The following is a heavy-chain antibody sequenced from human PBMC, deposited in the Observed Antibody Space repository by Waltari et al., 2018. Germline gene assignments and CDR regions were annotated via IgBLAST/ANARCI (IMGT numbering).Heavy chain of an antibody. CDR3: ARLGVILGGYCSGGSCSTGRYYYYTDV. Sequence: QVQLQQWGAGLLKPSETLSLTCAVYGGSFSGYYWSWIRQPPGKGLEWIGEINHSGSTNYNPSLKSRVTISVDTSKNQFSLKLSSVTAADTAVYYCARLGVILGGYCSGGSCSTGRYYYYTDVWGKGTTVTVSS. J-gene: IGHJ6*03. CDR2: INHSGST. CDR1: GGSFSGYY. V-gene: IGHV4-34*01. D-gene: IGHD2-15*01.